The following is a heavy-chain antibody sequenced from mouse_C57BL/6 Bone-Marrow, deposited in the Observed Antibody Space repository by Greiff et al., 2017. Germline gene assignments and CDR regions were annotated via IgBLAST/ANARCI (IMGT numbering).Heavy chain of an antibody. D-gene: IGHD2-10*01. Sequence: QVQLQQSGAELVKPGASVKLSCKASGYTFTEYTIHWVQQRSGQGLEWIGWFYPGSGSIKYNEKFKDKAALTADKSSSTVSMELSRLPSEDSAVDICARHDPTPFAYWGQGTLVTVAA. V-gene: IGHV1-62-2*01. CDR2: FYPGSGSI. CDR3: ARHDPTPFAY. J-gene: IGHJ3*01. CDR1: GYTFTEYT.